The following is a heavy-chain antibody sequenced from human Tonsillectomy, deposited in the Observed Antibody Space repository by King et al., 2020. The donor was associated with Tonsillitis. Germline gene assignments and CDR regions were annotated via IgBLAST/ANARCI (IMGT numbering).Heavy chain of an antibody. CDR3: TRDSYGSGSYWSNWFDP. V-gene: IGHV1-2*02. D-gene: IGHD3-10*01. Sequence: VQLVESGAEVKKPGASVKVSCKASGYTFTGYYMHWVRQAPGQGLEWMGWINPNSGGTNYAQKFQGRVTMTRDTSISTAYMELSRLRSDDTALYYCTRDSYGSGSYWSNWFDPWGQGTLVTVSS. CDR1: GYTFTGYY. CDR2: INPNSGGT. J-gene: IGHJ5*02.